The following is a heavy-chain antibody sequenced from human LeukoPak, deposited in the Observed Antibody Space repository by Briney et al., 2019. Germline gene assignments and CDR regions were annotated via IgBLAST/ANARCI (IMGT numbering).Heavy chain of an antibody. J-gene: IGHJ4*02. CDR1: GYTFTGYN. D-gene: IGHD2-2*01. V-gene: IGHV1-2*02. Sequence: ASVKVSCKASGYTFTGYNMHRVRQAPGQGLEWMGWIDPKSGDTGYAEKFQGRVTMTGDTSISTVYMELSGLRSDDTAVYLCARGRVTAASFDSWGQGTLVTVSS. CDR2: IDPKSGDT. CDR3: ARGRVTAASFDS.